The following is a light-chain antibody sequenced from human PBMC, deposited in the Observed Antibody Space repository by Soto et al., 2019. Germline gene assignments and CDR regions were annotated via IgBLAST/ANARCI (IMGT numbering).Light chain of an antibody. CDR2: DIN. Sequence: QSALTQPRSVSGSPGQSVTISCTGTSSDVGNYLYLSWYQQHPGKAPKLMIYDINKRPSGVPDRFSGSKSGNTASLTISGLQAEDEADYYCCSYAGRYTYVFGTGTKVTVL. V-gene: IGLV2-11*01. CDR1: SSDVGNYLY. J-gene: IGLJ1*01. CDR3: CSYAGRYTYV.